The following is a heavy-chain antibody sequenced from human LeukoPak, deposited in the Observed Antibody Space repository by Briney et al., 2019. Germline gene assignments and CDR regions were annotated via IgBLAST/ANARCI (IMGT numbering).Heavy chain of an antibody. CDR3: ARDRSSGWYPSGY. CDR2: ISSSSSYI. D-gene: IGHD6-19*01. CDR1: GFTFSSYS. Sequence: PGGSLRLSCAASGFTFSSYSMNWVRQAPGKGLEWVSSISSSSSYIYYADSVKGRFTISRDNAKNSLYLQMNSLRAEDTAVYYCARDRSSGWYPSGYWGQGTLVTVSS. V-gene: IGHV3-21*01. J-gene: IGHJ4*02.